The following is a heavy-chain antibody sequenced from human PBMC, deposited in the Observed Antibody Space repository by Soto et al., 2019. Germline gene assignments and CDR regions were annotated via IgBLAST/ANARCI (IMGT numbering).Heavy chain of an antibody. V-gene: IGHV5-51*01. CDR3: ASTSIAAAGKDYNWFDP. CDR2: IYPGDSDT. CDR1: GYRFTSYW. D-gene: IGHD6-13*01. Sequence: GESLKISCEGSGYRFTSYWIGWVRQMPGKALEWMGIIYPGDSDTRYSPSFQGQVTISADKSISTAYLQWSSLKASDTAMYYCASTSIAAAGKDYNWFDPWGQGTLVTV. J-gene: IGHJ5*02.